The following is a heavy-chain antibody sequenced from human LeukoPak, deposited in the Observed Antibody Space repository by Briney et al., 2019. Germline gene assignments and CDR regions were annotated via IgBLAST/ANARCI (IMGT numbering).Heavy chain of an antibody. CDR1: GGSFSGYY. J-gene: IGHJ4*02. V-gene: IGHV4-34*01. CDR3: ARGEYCSSTSCHRLYVY. Sequence: SETLSLTCAVYGGSFSGYYWSWIRQPPGKGLEWIGEINHSGSTNYNPSLKSRVTISVDTSKNQFSLKLSSVTAADTAVYYCARGEYCSSTSCHRLYVYWGQGTLVTVSS. D-gene: IGHD2-2*01. CDR2: INHSGST.